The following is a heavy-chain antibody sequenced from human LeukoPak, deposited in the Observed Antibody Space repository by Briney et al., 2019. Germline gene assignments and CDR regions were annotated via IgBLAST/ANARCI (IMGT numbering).Heavy chain of an antibody. J-gene: IGHJ4*02. CDR2: IWYDGSDK. D-gene: IGHD1-26*01. CDR1: GFTFTKYG. Sequence: GGSLRLSCAASGFTFTKYGMHWVRQAPGKGLEWVATIWYDGSDKYYADSVKGRSTISRDNSKNTLYLQMDSLRVEDTAVYYYARGTPGGQSDYWGQGTLVTVSS. V-gene: IGHV3-33*01. CDR3: ARGTPGGQSDY.